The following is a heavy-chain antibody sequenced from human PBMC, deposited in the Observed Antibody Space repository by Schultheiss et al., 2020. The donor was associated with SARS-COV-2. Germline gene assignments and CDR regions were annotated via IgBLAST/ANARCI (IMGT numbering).Heavy chain of an antibody. J-gene: IGHJ4*02. D-gene: IGHD2-21*01. CDR3: ARVVTRSPSARRGGGRYRCFDQ. CDR2: IWYDGSNK. Sequence: GGSLRLSCAASGFTFSTYSMNWVRQAPGKGLEWVAVIWYDGSNKYYADSVKGRFTISRDNSKNTLYLQMNSLRAEDTAVYYCARVVTRSPSARRGGGRYRCFDQWGQGTPVTVSS. V-gene: IGHV3-33*08. CDR1: GFTFSTYS.